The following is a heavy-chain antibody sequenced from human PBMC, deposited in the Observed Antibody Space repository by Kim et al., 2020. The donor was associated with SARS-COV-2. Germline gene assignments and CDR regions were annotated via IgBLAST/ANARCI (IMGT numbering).Heavy chain of an antibody. CDR1: GGTFSNYP. CDR2: FIPILEKV. Sequence: SVKVSCKASGGTFSNYPISWVRQAPGQGLEWMGRFIPILEKVDYAQKFQGRLTITADTPTSTAYMALSSLTSEDTAVYYCARENEVACVYWYFDLCGRG. V-gene: IGHV1-69*04. J-gene: IGHJ2*01. CDR3: ARENEVACVYWYFDL. D-gene: IGHD5-12*01.